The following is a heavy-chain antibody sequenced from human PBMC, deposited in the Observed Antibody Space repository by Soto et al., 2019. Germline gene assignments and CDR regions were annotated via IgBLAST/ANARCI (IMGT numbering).Heavy chain of an antibody. CDR3: AKDSIAAAGTYYYYGMDV. J-gene: IGHJ6*02. CDR1: GFTFSSYW. V-gene: IGHV3-23*01. D-gene: IGHD6-13*01. CDR2: ISGSGGST. Sequence: GGSLRLSCAASGFTFSSYWMSWVRQAPGKGLEWVSAISGSGGSTYYADSVKGRFTISRDNSKNTLYLQMNSLRAEDTAVYYCAKDSIAAAGTYYYYGMDVWGQGTTVTVSS.